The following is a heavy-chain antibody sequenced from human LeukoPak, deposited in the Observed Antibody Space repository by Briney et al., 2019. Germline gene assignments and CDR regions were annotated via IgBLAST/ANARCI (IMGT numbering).Heavy chain of an antibody. Sequence: PSETLSLTCTVSGGSNSSSSYYWGWVRQPPGKGLEWIGSIYYSGSTYYNPSLKSRVTISVDTSKNQFSLKLSSVTAADTAVYYCARLGDPVYCSSTSCYTEYYYYGMDVWGQGTTVTVSS. CDR1: GGSNSSSSYY. V-gene: IGHV4-39*01. D-gene: IGHD2-2*02. J-gene: IGHJ6*02. CDR3: ARLGDPVYCSSTSCYTEYYYYGMDV. CDR2: IYYSGST.